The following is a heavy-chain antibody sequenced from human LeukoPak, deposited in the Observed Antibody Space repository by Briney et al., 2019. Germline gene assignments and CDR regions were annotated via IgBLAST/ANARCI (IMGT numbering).Heavy chain of an antibody. V-gene: IGHV3-30*18. CDR1: GFTFSSYG. D-gene: IGHD6-19*01. CDR3: ANAGSGWLSYFDY. CDR2: ISYDGSNK. Sequence: GGSLRLSCAASGFTFSSYGMHWVRQAPGKGLEWVAVISYDGSNKYYADSVKGRFTISRDNSKNTLYLQMNSLRAEDTAVYYCANAGSGWLSYFDYWGQGTLVTVSS. J-gene: IGHJ4*02.